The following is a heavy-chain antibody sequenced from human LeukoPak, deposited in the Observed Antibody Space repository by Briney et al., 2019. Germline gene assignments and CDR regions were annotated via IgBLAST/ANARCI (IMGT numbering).Heavy chain of an antibody. V-gene: IGHV1-69*02. Sequence: ASVKVSCKASGGTFSSYTISWVRQAPGQGLEWMGRIIPLLGIANYAQKFQGRVTITADKSTSTAYMELSSLRSEDTAVYYCARGTGESSSTNWFDPWGQGTLVTVSS. CDR1: GGTFSSYT. CDR3: ARGTGESSSTNWFDP. CDR2: IIPLLGIA. D-gene: IGHD6-13*01. J-gene: IGHJ5*02.